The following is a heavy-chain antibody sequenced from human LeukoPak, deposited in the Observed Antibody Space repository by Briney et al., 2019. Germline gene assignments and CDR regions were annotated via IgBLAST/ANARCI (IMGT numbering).Heavy chain of an antibody. CDR2: IYYSGST. Sequence: SETLSLTCTVSGGSISSYHWSWIRQPPGKGLEWIGYIYYSGSTNYNPSLKSRVTISVDTSKNQFSLKLSSVTAADTAVYYCARTTEGGYTYGYFYYYYMDVWGKGTTVTISS. CDR1: GGSISSYH. D-gene: IGHD5-18*01. V-gene: IGHV4-59*01. CDR3: ARTTEGGYTYGYFYYYYMDV. J-gene: IGHJ6*03.